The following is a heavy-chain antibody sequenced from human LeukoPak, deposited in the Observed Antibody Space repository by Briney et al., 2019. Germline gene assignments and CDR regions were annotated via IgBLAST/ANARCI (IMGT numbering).Heavy chain of an antibody. J-gene: IGHJ6*02. Sequence: GASVKVSCKASGYTFTSYYMHWVRQAPGQGLEWMGIINTSGGSTSYAQRFQGRVTMTRDTSTSTVYMELSSLRSEDTAVYYCARDRSVRAYCGGDCYYYYYYGMDVWGQGTTVTVSS. CDR3: ARDRSVRAYCGGDCYYYYYYGMDV. D-gene: IGHD2-21*02. CDR2: INTSGGST. V-gene: IGHV1-46*01. CDR1: GYTFTSYY.